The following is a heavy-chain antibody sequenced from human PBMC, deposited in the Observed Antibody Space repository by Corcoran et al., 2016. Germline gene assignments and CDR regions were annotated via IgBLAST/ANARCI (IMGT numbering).Heavy chain of an antibody. V-gene: IGHV3-7*03. Sequence: EVQLVESGGDLVQPGGSLRLSCAASGFTFNNYWMSWVRQAPGKGLEWVANIKQDGSEKYYVESVKGRFTITRDNAKNSLYLQMNSLRAEDTAVYYCARCSSASWGYWGQGTLVTVSS. CDR3: ARCSSASWGY. J-gene: IGHJ4*02. CDR2: IKQDGSEK. D-gene: IGHD6-19*01. CDR1: GFTFNNYW.